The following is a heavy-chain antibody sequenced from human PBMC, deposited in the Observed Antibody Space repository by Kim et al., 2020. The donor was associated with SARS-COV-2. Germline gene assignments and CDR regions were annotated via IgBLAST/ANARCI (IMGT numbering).Heavy chain of an antibody. Sequence: GGSLRLSCAASGFTFDDYAMHWVRQAPGKGLEWVSGISWNSGSIGYADSVKGRFTISRDNAKDSLYLQMNSLRAEDTALYYCAKDFSSGWRPLYYFDYLGQGTLVTVSS. CDR2: ISWNSGSI. CDR3: AKDFSSGWRPLYYFDY. D-gene: IGHD2-15*01. CDR1: GFTFDDYA. J-gene: IGHJ4*02. V-gene: IGHV3-9*01.